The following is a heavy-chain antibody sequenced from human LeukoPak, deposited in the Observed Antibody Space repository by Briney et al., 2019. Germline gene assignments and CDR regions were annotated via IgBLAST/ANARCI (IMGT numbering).Heavy chain of an antibody. D-gene: IGHD3-22*01. CDR2: IYYSGST. J-gene: IGHJ4*02. Sequence: SETLSLTCTVSGGSISSYYWSWIRQPPGKGLEWIGYIYYSGSTNYNPSLKSRVTISVDTSKNQFSLKLSSVTAADTAVYYCARYGYYYDSSGYYYVGFDYWGQGILVTVSS. V-gene: IGHV4-59*08. CDR1: GGSISSYY. CDR3: ARYGYYYDSSGYYYVGFDY.